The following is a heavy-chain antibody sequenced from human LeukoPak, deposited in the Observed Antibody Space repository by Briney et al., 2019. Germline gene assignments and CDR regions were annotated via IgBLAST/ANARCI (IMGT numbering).Heavy chain of an antibody. J-gene: IGHJ4*02. CDR3: AREHSSSSGLDY. CDR1: GFTFSSYS. CDR2: ISSSSSYI. Sequence: PGGSLRLSCAASGFTFSSYSMNWVRQAPGKGLEWVSSISSSSSYIYYADSVKGRFTISRDNAKNSLYLQMNSLRAEDTAVYYCAREHSSSSGLDYWGQGTLVTVSS. D-gene: IGHD6-6*01. V-gene: IGHV3-21*01.